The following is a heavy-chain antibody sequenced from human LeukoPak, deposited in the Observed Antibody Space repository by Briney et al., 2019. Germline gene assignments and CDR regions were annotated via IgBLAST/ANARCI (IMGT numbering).Heavy chain of an antibody. V-gene: IGHV3-23*01. D-gene: IGHD6-19*01. CDR3: ARDRYSSGWYYPIRYYYYGMDV. Sequence: GGSLRLSCAASGFTFSSYAMSWVRQAPGKGLEWVSAISGSGGSTYYADSVKGRFTISRDNSKNTLYLQMNSLRAEDTAVYHCARDRYSSGWYYPIRYYYYGMDVWGQGTTVTVSS. CDR1: GFTFSSYA. J-gene: IGHJ6*02. CDR2: ISGSGGST.